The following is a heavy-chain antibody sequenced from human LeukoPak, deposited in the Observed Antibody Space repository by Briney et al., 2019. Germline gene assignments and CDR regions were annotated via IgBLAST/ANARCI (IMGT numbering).Heavy chain of an antibody. D-gene: IGHD4-17*01. CDR1: GFTFRKYN. CDR3: AKGGSLTTVTHFDY. CDR2: IGDSGGST. Sequence: GGSLRLSCAASGFTFRKYNMNWVRQAPGKGLEWVSGIGDSGGSTYYADSVKGRFTISRDNSKNTLYLQMNSLRAEDTAVYYCAKGGSLTTVTHFDYWGQGTLVTVSS. J-gene: IGHJ4*02. V-gene: IGHV3-23*01.